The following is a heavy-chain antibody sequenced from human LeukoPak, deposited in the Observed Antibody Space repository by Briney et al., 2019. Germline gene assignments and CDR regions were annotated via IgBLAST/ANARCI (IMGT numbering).Heavy chain of an antibody. D-gene: IGHD2-21*02. V-gene: IGHV1-2*02. J-gene: IGHJ4*02. CDR2: INPNSGGT. CDR1: GYTFTGYY. Sequence: ASVKVSCKASGYTFTGYYMHWVRQAPGQGLEWMGWINPNSGGTNYAQKFQGRVTMTRDTSISTAYMELSRLRSDDTAVYYCARGSAYCGGDCYIYFDYWGQGTLVTVSS. CDR3: ARGSAYCGGDCYIYFDY.